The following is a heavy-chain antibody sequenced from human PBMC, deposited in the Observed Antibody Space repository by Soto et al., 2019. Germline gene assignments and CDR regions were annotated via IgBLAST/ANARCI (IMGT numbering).Heavy chain of an antibody. V-gene: IGHV3-30*18. CDR3: AKDLRRWGSGSYYSPLKDYYYYYYMDV. J-gene: IGHJ6*03. D-gene: IGHD3-10*01. CDR2: ISYDGSNK. Sequence: QVQLVESGGGVVQPGRSLRLSCAASGFTFSSYGMHWVRQAPGKGLEWVAVISYDGSNKYYADSVKGRFTISRDNSKNTLYLQMNSLRAEDTAVYYCAKDLRRWGSGSYYSPLKDYYYYYYMDVWGNGTTVTVSS. CDR1: GFTFSSYG.